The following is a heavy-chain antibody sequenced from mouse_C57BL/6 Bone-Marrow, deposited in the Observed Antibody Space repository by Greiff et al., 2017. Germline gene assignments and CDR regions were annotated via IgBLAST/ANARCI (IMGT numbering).Heavy chain of an antibody. J-gene: IGHJ3*01. D-gene: IGHD2-4*01. V-gene: IGHV1-72*01. CDR1: GYTFTSYW. CDR3: ARGGLRRGAWFAD. Sequence: QVQLQQPGAELVKPGASVKLSCKASGYTFTSYWMHWVQQRPGRGLEWIGRIDPNSGGTKSTETFKSKAPLTVDKPSITAYLQLSSLTSEDTAVXECARGGLRRGAWFADWGQGTLVTVSA. CDR2: IDPNSGGT.